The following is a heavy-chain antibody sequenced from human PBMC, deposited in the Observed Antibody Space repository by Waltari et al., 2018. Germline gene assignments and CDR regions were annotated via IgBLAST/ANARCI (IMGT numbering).Heavy chain of an antibody. CDR1: GDSMSSSDW. CDR3: ARDRGRGIYLDS. V-gene: IGHV4-4*02. D-gene: IGHD2-15*01. J-gene: IGHJ4*02. CDR2: IRRSGGT. Sequence: QMQLQESGPGLVKPSGTLSLTCTVSGDSMSSSDWWSWVRQSPEKGLEWLGQIRRSGGTNYNPSLESRVTVSIDTSNNQFSLKVTSTTAADTAVYYCARDRGRGIYLDSWGRGTLVTVSP.